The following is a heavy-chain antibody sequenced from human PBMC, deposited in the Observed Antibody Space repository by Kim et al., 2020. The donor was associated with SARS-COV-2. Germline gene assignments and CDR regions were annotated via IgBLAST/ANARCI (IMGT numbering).Heavy chain of an antibody. Sequence: SETLSLTCTVSGGSISRSSYYWGWIRQPPGKGLEWIGSIYYSGSTYYNPSLKSRVTISVDTSKNQFSLKLSSVTAADTAVYYCARNTIAVAGKAAPPYFDYWGQGTLVTVSS. J-gene: IGHJ4*02. CDR1: GGSISRSSYY. CDR3: ARNTIAVAGKAAPPYFDY. CDR2: IYYSGST. D-gene: IGHD6-19*01. V-gene: IGHV4-39*07.